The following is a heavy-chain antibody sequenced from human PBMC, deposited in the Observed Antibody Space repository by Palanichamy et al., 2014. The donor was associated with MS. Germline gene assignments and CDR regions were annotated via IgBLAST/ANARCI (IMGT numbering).Heavy chain of an antibody. CDR1: GFTFSSYG. J-gene: IGHJ6*02. Sequence: QVQLVESGGGVVQPGRSLRLSCAASGFTFSSYGMHWVRQAPGKGLEWVAVIWYDGSNKYYADSVKGQFTISRDNSKNTLYLQMNSLRAEDTAVYYCARDLSLMVRGVNVYGMDVWGQGTTVTVSS. CDR2: IWYDGSNK. D-gene: IGHD3-10*01. V-gene: IGHV3-33*01. CDR3: ARDLSLMVRGVNVYGMDV.